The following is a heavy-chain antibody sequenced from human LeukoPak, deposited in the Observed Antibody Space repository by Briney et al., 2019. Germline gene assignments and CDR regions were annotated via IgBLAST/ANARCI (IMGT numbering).Heavy chain of an antibody. Sequence: KPSETLSLTCSVSGVSISSYYWSWIRQSPGKGLEWIGYISYSGGTNYNPSLKSRVTISLDTSKNQFSLQLSSVTAADTAVYYCVRGERLGGDYWGHGTLVTVSS. CDR2: ISYSGGT. CDR3: VRGERLGGDY. CDR1: GVSISSYY. D-gene: IGHD3-10*01. V-gene: IGHV4-59*01. J-gene: IGHJ4*01.